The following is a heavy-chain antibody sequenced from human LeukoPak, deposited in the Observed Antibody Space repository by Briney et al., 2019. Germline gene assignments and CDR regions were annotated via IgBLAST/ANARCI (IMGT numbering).Heavy chain of an antibody. V-gene: IGHV3-30-3*01. J-gene: IGHJ6*02. CDR1: GFTFSSYA. Sequence: GGSLRLSCAASGFTFSSYAMHWVRQAPGKGLEWVAVISYDGSNKYYADSVKGRFTISRDNSKNTLYLQMNSLRAEDTAVYYCARSEQQPMYYYYYGMDVWGQGTTVTVSS. D-gene: IGHD6-13*01. CDR2: ISYDGSNK. CDR3: ARSEQQPMYYYYYGMDV.